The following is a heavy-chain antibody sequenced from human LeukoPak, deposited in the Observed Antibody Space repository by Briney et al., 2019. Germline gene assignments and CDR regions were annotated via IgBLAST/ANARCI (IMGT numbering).Heavy chain of an antibody. CDR3: ARDRRSNYYDSSGSDY. CDR2: INPNSGGT. V-gene: IGHV1-2*02. J-gene: IGHJ4*02. Sequence: EASVKVSCKASGYTFTGYYMHWVRQAPGQGLEWMGWINPNSGGTNYAQKFQGRVTMTRDTSISTAYMELSRLRSDDTAVYYCARDRRSNYYDSSGSDYWGQGTLVTVSS. CDR1: GYTFTGYY. D-gene: IGHD3-22*01.